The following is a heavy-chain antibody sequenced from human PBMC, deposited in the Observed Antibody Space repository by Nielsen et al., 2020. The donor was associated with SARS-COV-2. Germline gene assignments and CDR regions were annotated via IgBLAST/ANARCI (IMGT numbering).Heavy chain of an antibody. D-gene: IGHD3-16*01. CDR2: ISYDGSNK. J-gene: IGHJ3*02. Sequence: GGSLRLSCAASGFTFSSYAMHWVRQAPGKGLEWVAVISYDGSNKYYADSVKGRFTISRDNSKNTLYLQMNSLRAEDTAVYYCASFGSWYFAFDIWGQGTMVTVSS. CDR3: ASFGSWYFAFDI. V-gene: IGHV3-30*04. CDR1: GFTFSSYA.